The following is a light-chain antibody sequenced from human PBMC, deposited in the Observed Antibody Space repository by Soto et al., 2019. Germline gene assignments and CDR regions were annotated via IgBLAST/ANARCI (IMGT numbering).Light chain of an antibody. Sequence: SQFRASLAVXXGERATIHXXAXQXXXYSSKNKNYLAWYQQKPGQPPKLLIYWASTRESGVPDRFSGSGSGTDFTLTISSLQAEDVAVYYCQQYYSSPRTFGQITKLDIK. CDR2: WAS. J-gene: IGKJ1*01. V-gene: IGKV4-1*01. CDR1: QXXXYSSKNKNY. CDR3: QQYYSSPRT.